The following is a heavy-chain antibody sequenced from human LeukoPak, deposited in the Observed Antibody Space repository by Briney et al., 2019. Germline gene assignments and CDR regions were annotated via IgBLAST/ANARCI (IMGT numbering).Heavy chain of an antibody. CDR3: ARDFGVVILGGRVDP. CDR2: ISASNGNT. Sequence: GASVKVSCKASGYTFTSYGISWVRQAPGQGLEWKGWISASNGNTHYAQRLQGRVTMTTDTSTSTANMELRSLRSDDTAVYYCARDFGVVILGGRVDPWGQGTLVTVSS. CDR1: GYTFTSYG. J-gene: IGHJ5*02. V-gene: IGHV1-18*01. D-gene: IGHD3-3*01.